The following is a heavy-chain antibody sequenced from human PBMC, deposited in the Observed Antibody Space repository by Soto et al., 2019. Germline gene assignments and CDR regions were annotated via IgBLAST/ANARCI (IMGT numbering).Heavy chain of an antibody. CDR3: ARARFYYDSSGPFDY. D-gene: IGHD3-22*01. CDR2: IYYSGST. Sequence: SETLSLTCTVSGGSISSYYWSWIRQPPGKGLEWIGYIYYSGSTNYNPSLKSRVTISVDTSKNQFSLKLSSVTAADTAVYYCARARFYYDSSGPFDYWGQGTLVPVSP. J-gene: IGHJ4*02. CDR1: GGSISSYY. V-gene: IGHV4-59*01.